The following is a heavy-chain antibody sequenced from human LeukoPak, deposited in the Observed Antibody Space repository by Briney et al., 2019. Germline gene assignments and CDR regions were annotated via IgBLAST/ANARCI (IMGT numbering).Heavy chain of an antibody. Sequence: GGSLRLSCAASGFTFSSYGMHWVRQAPGKGLEWVAVISYDGSNKYYADSVKGRFTISRDNSKNTLYLQMNSLRAEDTAVYYCAKDNSSSWYVVDHWGQGTLVTVSS. J-gene: IGHJ4*02. CDR2: ISYDGSNK. CDR1: GFTFSSYG. V-gene: IGHV3-30*18. D-gene: IGHD6-13*01. CDR3: AKDNSSSWYVVDH.